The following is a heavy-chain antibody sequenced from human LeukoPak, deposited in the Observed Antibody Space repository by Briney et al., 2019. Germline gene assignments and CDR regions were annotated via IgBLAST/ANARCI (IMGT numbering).Heavy chain of an antibody. V-gene: IGHV1-8*01. CDR3: ARGRRIAVAGTITRYYFDY. CDR2: MNPNSGNT. CDR1: GYTFTSYD. D-gene: IGHD6-19*01. Sequence: ASVTVSCTASGYTFTSYDINWVRQAPGQGLEWMGWMNPNSGNTGYAQKFQGRVTMTRNTSISTAYMELSSLRSEDTAVYYCARGRRIAVAGTITRYYFDYGGQGTLGTVSS. J-gene: IGHJ4*02.